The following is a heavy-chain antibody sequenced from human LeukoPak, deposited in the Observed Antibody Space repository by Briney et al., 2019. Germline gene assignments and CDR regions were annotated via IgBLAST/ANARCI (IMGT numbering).Heavy chain of an antibody. Sequence: GGSLRLSCAASGFTFSSYWMSWVRQAPGKGLEYVSAISSNGGSTYYANSVKGRFTISRDNSKNTLYLQMGSLRAEDMAVYYCARVVTFGYFDLWGRGTLVTVSS. CDR3: ARVVTFGYFDL. CDR2: ISSNGGST. V-gene: IGHV3-64*01. J-gene: IGHJ2*01. CDR1: GFTFSSYW.